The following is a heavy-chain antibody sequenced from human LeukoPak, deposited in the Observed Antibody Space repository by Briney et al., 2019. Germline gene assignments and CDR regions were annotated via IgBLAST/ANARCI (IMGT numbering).Heavy chain of an antibody. CDR2: IYYSGST. D-gene: IGHD3-22*01. V-gene: IGHV4-59*01. Sequence: SETLSLTCTVSGGSISRYYGSWIRQPPGKGLEGIGYIYYSGSTNYNPSLKSRVTISVDTSKNQFSLKLSSVTAAAPAVYYCARVSAGPNRPSTYYYDSSGYRFFDYWGQGTLVTVSS. CDR3: ARVSAGPNRPSTYYYDSSGYRFFDY. CDR1: GGSISRYY. J-gene: IGHJ4*02.